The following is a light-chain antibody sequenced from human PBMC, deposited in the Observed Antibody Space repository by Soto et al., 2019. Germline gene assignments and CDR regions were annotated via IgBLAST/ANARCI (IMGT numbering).Light chain of an antibody. V-gene: IGKV3-15*01. CDR2: GAS. CDR1: QSGSSS. CDR3: QEYNNLWT. Sequence: EIVMTQSPATLSVSPGERATLSCRARQSGSSSLAWSQQHPCQAPRLLIYGASTMATGIPARLSGSGSETECTLTLSGLQVEDFAVYYGQEYNNLWTYGQGTKVEIK. J-gene: IGKJ1*01.